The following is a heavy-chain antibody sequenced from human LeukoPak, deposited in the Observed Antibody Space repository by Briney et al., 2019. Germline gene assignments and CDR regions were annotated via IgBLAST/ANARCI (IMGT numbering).Heavy chain of an antibody. D-gene: IGHD3-10*01. CDR1: GFTFSSYA. V-gene: IGHV3-23*01. J-gene: IGHJ4*02. Sequence: PGGALRLSCAASGFTFSSYAMSWVRQAPGKGLEGVSAIIGSGGSTYYADSVKGRFTISRDNSKNTLYLQMNSLRAEDTAVYYCAKASMVRGGFNYWGQGTLVTVSS. CDR2: IIGSGGST. CDR3: AKASMVRGGFNY.